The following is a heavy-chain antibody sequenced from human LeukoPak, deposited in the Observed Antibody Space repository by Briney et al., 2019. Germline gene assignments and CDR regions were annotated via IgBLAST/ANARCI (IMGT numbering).Heavy chain of an antibody. V-gene: IGHV4-34*01. CDR3: ARGRSYLPYYYYYYMDV. CDR2: INHSGST. Sequence: ETLSLTCAVYGGSFSGYYWSWIRQPPGKGLEWIGEINHSGSTNYNPSLKSRVTISVDTSKNQFSLKLSSVTAADTAVYYCARGRSYLPYYYYYYMDVWGKGTTVTVSS. D-gene: IGHD1-26*01. J-gene: IGHJ6*03. CDR1: GGSFSGYY.